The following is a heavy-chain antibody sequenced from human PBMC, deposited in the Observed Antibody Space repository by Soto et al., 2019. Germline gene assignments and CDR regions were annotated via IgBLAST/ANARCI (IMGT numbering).Heavy chain of an antibody. Sequence: EVRLMESGGGLVQPGGSLRLSCAASGFRFSTYNMDWVHQAPGKGPEWIAHISTTSFTIYYADSVKGRFTISRDNDRNSLYLEMNSLRDEDTAVYYCARDRCYDGTCYSASDSWGQGTLVTVSS. CDR2: ISTTSFTI. CDR3: ARDRCYDGTCYSASDS. J-gene: IGHJ5*01. CDR1: GFRFSTYN. V-gene: IGHV3-48*02. D-gene: IGHD2-15*01.